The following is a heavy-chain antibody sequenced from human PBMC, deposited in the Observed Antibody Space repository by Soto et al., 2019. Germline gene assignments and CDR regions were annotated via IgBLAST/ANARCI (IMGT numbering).Heavy chain of an antibody. CDR2: INPISGGT. Sequence: ASVKVSCKASGYRFTGYYVHWVRQAPGQGLEWMGWINPISGGTSYAQNFQGWVNMTRDTAISTAYMELRSLKFDDTAVYYCARGSDFWSGFLDLWGQGTLVTVSS. D-gene: IGHD3-3*01. J-gene: IGHJ5*02. CDR3: ARGSDFWSGFLDL. CDR1: GYRFTGYY. V-gene: IGHV1-2*04.